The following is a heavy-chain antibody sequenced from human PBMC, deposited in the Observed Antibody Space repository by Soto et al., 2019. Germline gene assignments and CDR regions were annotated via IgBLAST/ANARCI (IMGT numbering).Heavy chain of an antibody. CDR1: GFTFSSYG. J-gene: IGHJ6*02. CDR2: ISYDGSNK. V-gene: IGHV3-30*18. CDR3: AKDNDFWSGYPDYYYGMDV. D-gene: IGHD3-3*01. Sequence: PGGSLRLSCAASGFTFSSYGMHWVRQAPGKGLEWVAVISYDGSNKYYADSVKGRFTTSRDNSKNTLYLQMNSLRAEDTAVYYCAKDNDFWSGYPDYYYGMDVWGQGTTVTVSS.